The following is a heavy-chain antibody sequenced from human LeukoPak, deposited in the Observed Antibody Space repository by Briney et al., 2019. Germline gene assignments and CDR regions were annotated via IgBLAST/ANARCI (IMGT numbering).Heavy chain of an antibody. Sequence: ASVKVSCKASGYTFTGYYMHWVRQAPGQGLEWMGWINPNSGGTNYAQKFQGRVTMTRDTSISTAYMELRSLRSDDTAVYYCARDLERKYLYYYYYGMDVWGQGTTVTVSS. V-gene: IGHV1-2*02. D-gene: IGHD2-2*01. CDR2: INPNSGGT. J-gene: IGHJ6*02. CDR3: ARDLERKYLYYYYYGMDV. CDR1: GYTFTGYY.